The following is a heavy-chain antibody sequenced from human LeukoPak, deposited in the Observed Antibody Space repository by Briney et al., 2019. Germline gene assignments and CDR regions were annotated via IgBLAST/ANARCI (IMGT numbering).Heavy chain of an antibody. CDR2: IYYSGSS. CDR3: ARQGTVTATDY. J-gene: IGHJ4*02. D-gene: IGHD2-21*02. CDR1: GDSISSSSYY. Sequence: SETLSLTCTVSGDSISSSSYYWAWIRQPPGKGLEWIGTIYYSGSSYYNPSLKSRVTISVDTSKNQFSLRLSSVTAADTAVYYCARQGTVTATDYWGQGTLVTVSS. V-gene: IGHV4-39*01.